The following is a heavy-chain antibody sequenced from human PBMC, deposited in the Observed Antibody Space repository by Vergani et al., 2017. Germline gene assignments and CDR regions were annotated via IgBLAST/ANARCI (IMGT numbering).Heavy chain of an antibody. Sequence: QVQLQQWGAGLLKPSETLSLTCAVYGGSFSGYYWSWIRQPPGKGLEWIGEINHSGSTNYNPSLKSRVTISVDTSKNQFALKLSSVTAADTAVNYCAREAIVVVPAAMGGYYYYYMDVWGKGTTVTVSS. D-gene: IGHD2-2*01. CDR2: INHSGST. CDR3: AREAIVVVPAAMGGYYYYYMDV. V-gene: IGHV4-34*01. J-gene: IGHJ6*03. CDR1: GGSFSGYY.